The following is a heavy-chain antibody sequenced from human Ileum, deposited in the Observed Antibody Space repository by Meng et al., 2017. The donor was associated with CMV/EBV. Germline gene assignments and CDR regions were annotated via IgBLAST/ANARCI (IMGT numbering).Heavy chain of an antibody. D-gene: IGHD1-26*01. Sequence: SCKASGYTFTGYQMHWVRQAPGQGLEWVGRINPKNGDTKYAEKFQGRVTMTRDMSITTAYMEVSRLRSDDTALYYCATTYSGRYETSWGQGTLVTVSS. CDR2: INPKNGDT. V-gene: IGHV1-2*06. CDR3: ATTYSGRYETS. CDR1: GYTFTGYQ. J-gene: IGHJ4*02.